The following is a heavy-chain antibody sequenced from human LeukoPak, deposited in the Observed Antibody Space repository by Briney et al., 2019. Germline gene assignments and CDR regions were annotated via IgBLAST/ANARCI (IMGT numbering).Heavy chain of an antibody. CDR2: INHSGST. CDR1: GVSFSGYY. V-gene: IGHV4-34*01. Sequence: PSETLSLTCAVYGVSFSGYYWSWIRQPPGKGLEWIGEINHSGSTNYNPSLKSRVTISVDTSKNQFSLKLSSVTAADTAVYYCARGPGIAVAGTLGYWGQGTLVTVSS. CDR3: ARGPGIAVAGTLGY. D-gene: IGHD6-19*01. J-gene: IGHJ4*02.